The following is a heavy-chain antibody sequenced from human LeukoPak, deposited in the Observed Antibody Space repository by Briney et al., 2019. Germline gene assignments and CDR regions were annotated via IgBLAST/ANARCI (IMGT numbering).Heavy chain of an antibody. V-gene: IGHV3-21*01. D-gene: IGHD6-13*01. CDR3: ASDSHSSSWYAY. Sequence: GGSLRLSCAASGVTFSSHAMSWVRQAPGKGLEWVSSISSSSSYIYYADSVKGRFTISRDNAKNSLYLQMSSLRAEDTAVYYCASDSHSSSWYAYWGQGTLVTVSS. CDR2: ISSSSSYI. J-gene: IGHJ4*02. CDR1: GVTFSSHA.